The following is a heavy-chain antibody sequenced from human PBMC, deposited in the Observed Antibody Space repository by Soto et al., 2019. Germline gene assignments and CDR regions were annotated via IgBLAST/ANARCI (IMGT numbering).Heavy chain of an antibody. CDR2: IKQDGSEK. J-gene: IGHJ6*03. CDR1: GFTFSSYW. V-gene: IGHV3-7*01. CDR3: ARVDYAAAAGTWDYYYYMDV. D-gene: IGHD6-13*01. Sequence: PGGSLRLSCAASGFTFSSYWMSWVRQAPGKGLEWVANIKQDGSEKYYVDSVKGRFTISRDNAKNSLYLQMNSLRAEDTAVYYCARVDYAAAAGTWDYYYYMDVWGKGTTVTVSS.